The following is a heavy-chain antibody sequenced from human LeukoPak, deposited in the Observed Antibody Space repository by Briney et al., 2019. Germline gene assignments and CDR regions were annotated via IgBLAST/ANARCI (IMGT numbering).Heavy chain of an antibody. D-gene: IGHD2-2*01. CDR3: ARMYCSSTSCSLGGWFDP. J-gene: IGHJ5*02. V-gene: IGHV1-69*05. CDR2: IIPIFGTR. Sequence: GASVTVSCTASGGTFSSNTFSWVRQAPGQGLEWLGGIIPIFGTRTYAQKFQGRVTMTSNTSISTVYMELSSLRSEDTAVYYCARMYCSSTSCSLGGWFDPWGQGTLVTVSS. CDR1: GGTFSSNT.